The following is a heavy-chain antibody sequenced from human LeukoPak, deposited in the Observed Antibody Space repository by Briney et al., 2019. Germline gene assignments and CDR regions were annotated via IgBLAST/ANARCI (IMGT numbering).Heavy chain of an antibody. V-gene: IGHV3-30*03. CDR3: TRAVAADDFSPGY. J-gene: IGHJ4*02. CDR2: ISYDGSNK. CDR1: GFAFSNYG. Sequence: PGGSLRLSCAASGFAFSNYGIHWVRQAPGKGLEWVAVISYDGSNKYYAESVKGRFTISRDNSKNTLYLQMNSPRAEDTAVYYCTRAVAADDFSPGYWGQGTLLTVSS. D-gene: IGHD3/OR15-3a*01.